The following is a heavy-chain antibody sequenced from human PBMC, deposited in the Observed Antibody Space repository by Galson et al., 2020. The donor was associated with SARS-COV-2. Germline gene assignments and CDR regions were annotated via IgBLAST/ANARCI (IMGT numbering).Heavy chain of an antibody. D-gene: IGHD3-3*01. CDR2: INSGGGSK. CDR3: AKDEGQAIFGLVIMRGYVDS. Sequence: GESLKISCAASGFTFSHYAMSWVRQAPGKGLEWVSIINSGGGSKYYADSVKGRFTISRDNSKNTLYLQMNSLRAEDTALYYCAKDEGQAIFGLVIMRGYVDSWGQGALVTVSS. CDR1: GFTFSHYA. J-gene: IGHJ4*02. V-gene: IGHV3-23*01.